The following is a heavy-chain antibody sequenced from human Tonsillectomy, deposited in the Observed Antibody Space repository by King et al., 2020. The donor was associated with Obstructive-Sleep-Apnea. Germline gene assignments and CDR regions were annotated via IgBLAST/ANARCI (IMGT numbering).Heavy chain of an antibody. CDR2: ISSSSGYI. V-gene: IGHV3-21*06. D-gene: IGHD6-13*01. Sequence: VQLVESGGGLVKPGGSLRLSSAASGFTFSSYNMNWVRQAPGKGLEWVSSISSSSGYIYYTDSVKGRFSISRDNAKNSLYLQMNSLRVEDSAVYYCATALAAAAPFDSWGQGTLVTVSS. J-gene: IGHJ4*02. CDR1: GFTFSSYN. CDR3: ATALAAAAPFDS.